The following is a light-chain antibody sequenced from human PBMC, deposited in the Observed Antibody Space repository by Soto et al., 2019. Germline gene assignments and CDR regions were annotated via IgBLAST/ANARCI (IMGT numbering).Light chain of an antibody. CDR2: EVS. Sequence: QSVLTQPASVSGSPGQSITISCTGTSSDVGAYNYVSWYQQHPGEAPKLMIYEVSNRPSGLSNRFSGSKSGNTASLTISGLQAEDEADYYCISYTSRSTYVFGTGTKVTVL. CDR3: ISYTSRSTYV. J-gene: IGLJ1*01. CDR1: SSDVGAYNY. V-gene: IGLV2-14*01.